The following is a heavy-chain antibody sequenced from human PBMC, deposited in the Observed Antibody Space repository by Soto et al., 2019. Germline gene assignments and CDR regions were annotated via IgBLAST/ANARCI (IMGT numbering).Heavy chain of an antibody. CDR2: IYYSGST. V-gene: IGHV4-59*08. D-gene: IGHD6-19*01. Sequence: SETLVLTCTVSGGSISSYYWSWIRQPPGKGLEWIGCIYYSGSTNYNPSLKSRVTISVDTSKNQFSLKLSSVTAADTAVYYCASGRDLVAGTDRYYGMDVWGQGTTVTVSS. CDR1: GGSISSYY. J-gene: IGHJ6*02. CDR3: ASGRDLVAGTDRYYGMDV.